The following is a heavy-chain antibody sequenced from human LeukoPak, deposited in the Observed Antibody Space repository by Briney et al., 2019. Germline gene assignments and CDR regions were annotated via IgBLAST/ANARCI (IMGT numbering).Heavy chain of an antibody. J-gene: IGHJ4*02. V-gene: IGHV4-59*01. CDR3: ASQRYYDSSGYPSLIYYFDY. CDR2: IYYSGST. D-gene: IGHD3-22*01. Sequence: SETLSLTCTISGGSISSYYWSWIRQPPGKGLEWIGYIYYSGSTNYNPSLESRVTISVDTSKNQFSLKLSSVTAADTAVYYCASQRYYDSSGYPSLIYYFDYWGREPWSPSPQ. CDR1: GGSISSYY.